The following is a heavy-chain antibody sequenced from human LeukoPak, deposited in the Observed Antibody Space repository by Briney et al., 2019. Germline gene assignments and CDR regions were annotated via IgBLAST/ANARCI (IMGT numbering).Heavy chain of an antibody. J-gene: IGHJ5*02. V-gene: IGHV3-30*18. CDR3: AKDRGASGISATDT. Sequence: GGSLRLSCAASGFTFSSYAMHWVRQAPGKGLEWVAVISYDGSNKYHADSVKGRFTISRDNSKNTLYLKMNTLRDEDTAVYYCAKDRGASGISATDTWGQGTLVTVSS. CDR1: GFTFSSYA. D-gene: IGHD6-13*01. CDR2: ISYDGSNK.